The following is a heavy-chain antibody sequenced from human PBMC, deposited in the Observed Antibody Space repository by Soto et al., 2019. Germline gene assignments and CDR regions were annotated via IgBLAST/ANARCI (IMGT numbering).Heavy chain of an antibody. CDR2: ISGSGGRT. Sequence: EVQLLESGGGLVQPGGSLRLSCAASGFTFSSYAMSWVRQAPGKGLEWVSAISGSGGRTYYADYVKGRFTISRDNSKNTLYLQMNSLRADDTAVYYCAKDSLYYDFWSGYSVEGDCDKEDYWGQGTLVTVSS. CDR3: AKDSLYYDFWSGYSVEGDCDKEDY. J-gene: IGHJ4*02. CDR1: GFTFSSYA. D-gene: IGHD3-3*01. V-gene: IGHV3-23*01.